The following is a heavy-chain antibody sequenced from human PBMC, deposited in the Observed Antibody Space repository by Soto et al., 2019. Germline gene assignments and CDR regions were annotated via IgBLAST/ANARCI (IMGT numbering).Heavy chain of an antibody. Sequence: EVQLVESGGGLVKPGGSLRLSCAASGFTFSSYSMNWVRQAPGKGLEWVSSISSSSSYIYYADSVKGRFTISRDNAKNSLYLQMNSLRAEDTAVYYCAGHDFGSFRFDPWGQGTLVTVSS. CDR1: GFTFSSYS. V-gene: IGHV3-21*01. D-gene: IGHD3-3*01. CDR3: AGHDFGSFRFDP. CDR2: ISSSSSYI. J-gene: IGHJ5*02.